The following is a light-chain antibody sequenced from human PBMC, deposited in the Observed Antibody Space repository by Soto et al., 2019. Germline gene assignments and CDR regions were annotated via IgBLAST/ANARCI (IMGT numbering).Light chain of an antibody. CDR3: QQRTNLPPTWT. CDR2: DAS. CDR1: QSVYTY. V-gene: IGKV3-11*01. J-gene: IGKJ1*01. Sequence: EIVLTQSPATLSLSPGERATLSCRASQSVYTYLAWYQQKPGQAPRLLIYDASKRATGIPARFSGSGSGTDFTLTISSLEPEDFAVYYRQQRTNLPPTWTFGQGTKVEIK.